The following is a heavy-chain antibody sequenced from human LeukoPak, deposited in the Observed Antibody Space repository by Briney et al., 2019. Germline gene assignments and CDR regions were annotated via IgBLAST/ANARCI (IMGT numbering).Heavy chain of an antibody. V-gene: IGHV1-18*01. CDR1: GYTFTRYG. Sequence: GASVKVSCKASGYTFTRYGISWVRQAPGQGLEWMGWISAYNGNTNYAQKLQGRVTMTTDTSTSPAYMELRSLRSDDTAVYYCARDLGAARPNWFDPWGQGTLVTVSS. CDR2: ISAYNGNT. CDR3: ARDLGAARPNWFDP. J-gene: IGHJ5*02. D-gene: IGHD6-6*01.